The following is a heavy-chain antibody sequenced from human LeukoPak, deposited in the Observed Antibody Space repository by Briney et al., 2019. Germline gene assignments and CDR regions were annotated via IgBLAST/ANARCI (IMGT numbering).Heavy chain of an antibody. CDR2: IYYSGST. D-gene: IGHD6-13*01. CDR3: ARASGYSSSWYLRPEGYYMDV. Sequence: SETLSLTCTVSGDSISNSNYYWGWIRQPPGKGLEWIGYIYYSGSTNYNPSLKSRVTISVDTSKNQFSLKLSSVTAADTAVYYCARASGYSSSWYLRPEGYYMDVWGKGTTVTISS. J-gene: IGHJ6*03. CDR1: GDSISNSNYY. V-gene: IGHV4-61*05.